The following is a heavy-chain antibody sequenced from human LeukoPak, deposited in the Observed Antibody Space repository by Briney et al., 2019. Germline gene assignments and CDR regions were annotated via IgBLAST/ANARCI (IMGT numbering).Heavy chain of an antibody. D-gene: IGHD2-21*02. Sequence: SETLSLTCTVSGGSISSSSYYWGWIRQPPGRGLEWIGSIYYTGSTNYNQSLKSRVTISVDKSKNQFSLKLSSVTAADTAVYYCARAQCGGDCYTYYFDYWGQGTLVTVSS. CDR3: ARAQCGGDCYTYYFDY. V-gene: IGHV4-39*07. CDR1: GGSISSSSYY. J-gene: IGHJ4*02. CDR2: IYYTGST.